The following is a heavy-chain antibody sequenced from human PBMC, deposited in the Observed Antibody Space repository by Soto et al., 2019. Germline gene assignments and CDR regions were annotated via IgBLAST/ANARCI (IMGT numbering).Heavy chain of an antibody. D-gene: IGHD3-22*01. CDR2: INPSGGST. CDR3: AGDGGNYYDSSGYLNWFDP. CDR1: GYTFTSYY. J-gene: IGHJ5*02. Sequence: ASVKVSCKASGYTFTSYYMHWVRQAPGQGLEWMGIINPSGGSTSYAQKFQGRVTMTRDTSTSTVYMELSSLRSEDTAVYCCAGDGGNYYDSSGYLNWFDPWGQGTLVTVSS. V-gene: IGHV1-46*01.